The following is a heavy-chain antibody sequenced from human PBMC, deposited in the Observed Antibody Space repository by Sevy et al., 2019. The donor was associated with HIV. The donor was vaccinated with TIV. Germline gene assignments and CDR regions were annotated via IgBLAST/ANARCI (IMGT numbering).Heavy chain of an antibody. CDR3: ARLTTQPTSDHYGMDV. CDR1: GYIFTDYY. Sequence: ASVKVSCKASGYIFTDYYIHWVRQAPGQGLEWMAWINSDSGVTNYAQRFQGEVTVTRDTSLSTAYLELSRLKSNDTAIYYCARLTTQPTSDHYGMDVWGQGTRVTVSS. CDR2: INSDSGVT. D-gene: IGHD4-4*01. V-gene: IGHV1-2*02. J-gene: IGHJ6*01.